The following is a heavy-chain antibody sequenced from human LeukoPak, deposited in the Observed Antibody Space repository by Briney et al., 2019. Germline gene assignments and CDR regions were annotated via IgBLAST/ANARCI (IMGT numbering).Heavy chain of an antibody. CDR3: AKDGVAFDI. D-gene: IGHD3-16*01. CDR1: GVTFSNYG. J-gene: IGHJ3*02. V-gene: IGHV3-30*02. Sequence: PGGSLRLSCAASGVTFSNYGMHWVRQAPGKGLEWVAFIRYDGNNKYYADSVKGRFTISRDNSKNTLYLQMNSLRAEDTAVYYCAKDGVAFDIWGQGTMVTVSS. CDR2: IRYDGNNK.